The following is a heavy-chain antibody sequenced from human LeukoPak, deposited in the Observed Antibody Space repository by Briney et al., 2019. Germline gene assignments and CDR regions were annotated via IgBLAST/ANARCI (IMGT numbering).Heavy chain of an antibody. Sequence: GTSLRLSWAASGLYFTSFTMHWVRQAPGTGLEWVALISSDGGSQYYADSVKGRFTISRDNSKNTLYLQMNSLRAEDTAVYYCARGYDYGDYGVVEWGQGTLVTVSS. D-gene: IGHD4-17*01. V-gene: IGHV3-30-3*01. J-gene: IGHJ4*02. CDR2: ISSDGGSQ. CDR1: GLYFTSFT. CDR3: ARGYDYGDYGVVE.